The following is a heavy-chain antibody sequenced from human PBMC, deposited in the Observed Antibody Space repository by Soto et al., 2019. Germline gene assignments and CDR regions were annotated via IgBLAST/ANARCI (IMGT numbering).Heavy chain of an antibody. CDR2: IYHSGTT. V-gene: IGHV4-30-2*01. Sequence: PSETLSLTCAVSGGSISSGGYSWSWIRQPPGKGLEWIGYIYHSGTTSYNPSLKSRVTISIDGSKNQISLKLSSVTAGDTAFYYCARLGGYYHSLDTWGQGTLVTVSS. CDR1: GGSISSGGYS. D-gene: IGHD3-22*01. CDR3: ARLGGYYHSLDT. J-gene: IGHJ5*02.